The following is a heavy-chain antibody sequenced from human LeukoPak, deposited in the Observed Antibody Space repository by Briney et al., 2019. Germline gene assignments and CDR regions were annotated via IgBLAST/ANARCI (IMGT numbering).Heavy chain of an antibody. CDR2: IRSKANSYAT. V-gene: IGHV3-73*01. Sequence: GGSLRLSCAASGFTFSGSAMHWVRQASGKGLEWVGRIRSKANSYATAYAASVKGRFTISRDDSRNTAYLQMNSLKTEDTAVYYCATPPLPDCSSTSCYSFQHWGQGTLVTVSS. D-gene: IGHD2-2*01. J-gene: IGHJ1*01. CDR3: ATPPLPDCSSTSCYSFQH. CDR1: GFTFSGSA.